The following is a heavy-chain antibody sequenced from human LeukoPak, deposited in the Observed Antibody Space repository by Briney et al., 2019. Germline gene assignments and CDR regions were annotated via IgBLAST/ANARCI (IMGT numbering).Heavy chain of an antibody. V-gene: IGHV3-48*04. CDR3: ARDVYSSSWYGGDY. CDR1: GFTVSSNS. J-gene: IGHJ4*02. D-gene: IGHD6-13*01. CDR2: ISSSSSTI. Sequence: GGSLRLSCTVSGFTVSSNSMNWVRQAPGKGLEWVSYISSSSSTIYYADSVKGRFTISRDNAKNSLYLQMNSLRAEDTAVYYCARDVYSSSWYGGDYWGQGTLVTVSS.